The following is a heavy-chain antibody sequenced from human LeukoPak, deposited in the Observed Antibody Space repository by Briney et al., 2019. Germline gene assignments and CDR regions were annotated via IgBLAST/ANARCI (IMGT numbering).Heavy chain of an antibody. CDR3: AKNYGSGSYSDFDY. CDR2: IIPILGIA. J-gene: IGHJ4*02. Sequence: QAPGXXXXXXGSIIPILGIANYAQKFQRRVTITAHKSTSTAYMELSSLRSEDTAVYYCAKNYGSGSYSDFDYWGQGTLVTVSS. V-gene: IGHV1-69*02. D-gene: IGHD3-10*01.